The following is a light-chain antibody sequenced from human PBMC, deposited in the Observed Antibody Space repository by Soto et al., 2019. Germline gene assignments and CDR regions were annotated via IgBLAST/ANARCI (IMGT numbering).Light chain of an antibody. CDR1: QSVSSH. CDR3: QQYGSSGT. CDR2: GAS. Sequence: EIVMTQSPATLSVSPGERATLSCRATQSVSSHLAWYQQKLGQAPRPLINGASNRATGIPDRFSGSGSGTDFTLTISRLEPEDFAVYYCQQYGSSGTFGQGTKVDI. J-gene: IGKJ1*01. V-gene: IGKV3-20*01.